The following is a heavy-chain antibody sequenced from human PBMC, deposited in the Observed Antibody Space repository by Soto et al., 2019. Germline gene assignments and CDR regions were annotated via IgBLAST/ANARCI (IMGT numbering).Heavy chain of an antibody. D-gene: IGHD3-22*01. CDR3: ARDLIYDRSGYPVY. J-gene: IGHJ4*02. V-gene: IGHV1-18*04. CDR2: ISAYNGNT. Sequence: ASVKVSCKASGYTFTSYGISWVRQAPGQGLEWMGWISAYNGNTNYAQKLQGRVTMTTDTSTSTAYMELRSLRSDDTAVYYCARDLIYDRSGYPVYWGQGTLVTVSS. CDR1: GYTFTSYG.